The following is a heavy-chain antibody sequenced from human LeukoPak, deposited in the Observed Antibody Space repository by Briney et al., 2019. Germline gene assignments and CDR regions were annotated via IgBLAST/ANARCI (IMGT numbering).Heavy chain of an antibody. D-gene: IGHD3-22*01. J-gene: IGHJ4*02. CDR1: GFTFSSYA. CDR2: ISGSGGST. Sequence: GGSLRLSCAASGFTFSSYAMSWVRQAPGKGLEWVSAISGSGGSTYYADSVKGRFTISRDNSKNTLYLQMNSLRAEDTAVYYCAKFLGTMIVVVTTTPFDYWGQGTLVTVSS. V-gene: IGHV3-23*01. CDR3: AKFLGTMIVVVTTTPFDY.